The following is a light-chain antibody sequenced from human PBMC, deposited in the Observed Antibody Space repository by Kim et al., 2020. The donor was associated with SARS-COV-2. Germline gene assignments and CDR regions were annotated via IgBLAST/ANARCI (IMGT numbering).Light chain of an antibody. CDR2: GAS. CDR3: KQNGRA. V-gene: IGKV3-20*01. Sequence: DIVLTQSPYSLSLSQGDRATLSCRTSHAIRGSNLGWYQQKPGQAPRVVIYGASSRATGTPDRISGSRSGTDFTITISGLDPEDFAVYYCKQNGRAFGQGTKVDIK. J-gene: IGKJ1*01. CDR1: HAIRGSN.